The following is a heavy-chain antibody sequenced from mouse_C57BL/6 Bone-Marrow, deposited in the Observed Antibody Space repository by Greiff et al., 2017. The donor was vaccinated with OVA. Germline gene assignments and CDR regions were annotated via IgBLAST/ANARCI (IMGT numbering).Heavy chain of an antibody. J-gene: IGHJ1*03. Sequence: EVKLVESGGGLVKPGGSLKLSCAASGFTFSSYAMSWVRQTPEKRLEWVATISDGGSYTYYPDNVKGRFTISRDNAKNNLYLQMSHLKSEDTAMYYCARVSYRYFDVWGTGTTVTVSS. CDR1: GFTFSSYA. V-gene: IGHV5-4*03. CDR2: ISDGGSYT. CDR3: ARVSYRYFDV.